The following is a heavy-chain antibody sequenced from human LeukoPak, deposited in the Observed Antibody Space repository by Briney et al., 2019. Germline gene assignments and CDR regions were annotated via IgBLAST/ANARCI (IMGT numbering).Heavy chain of an antibody. CDR1: GYTLTELS. CDR2: FDPEDGET. Sequence: GASVKVSCKVSGYTLTELSMHWVRQAPGKGLEWMGGFDPEDGETIYAQKFQGRVTMTEDTSTDTAYMELSSLRSEDTAVYYCGREHDTLTGFSFDSWGQGTLVTVSS. CDR3: GREHDTLTGFSFDS. J-gene: IGHJ4*02. D-gene: IGHD3-9*01. V-gene: IGHV1-24*01.